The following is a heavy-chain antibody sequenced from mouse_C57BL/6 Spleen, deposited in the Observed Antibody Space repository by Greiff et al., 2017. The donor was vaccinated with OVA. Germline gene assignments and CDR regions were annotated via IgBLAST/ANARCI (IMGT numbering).Heavy chain of an antibody. CDR2: INPNNGGT. Sequence: EVQLQQSGPELVKPGASVKISCKASGYTFTDYYMNWVKQSHGKSLEWIGDINPNNGGTSYNQKFKGKATLTVDKSSSTAYMELRSLTSEDSAVYDCASGELGRAYWGQGTLVTVSA. CDR1: GYTFTDYY. J-gene: IGHJ3*01. V-gene: IGHV1-26*01. D-gene: IGHD4-1*01. CDR3: ASGELGRAY.